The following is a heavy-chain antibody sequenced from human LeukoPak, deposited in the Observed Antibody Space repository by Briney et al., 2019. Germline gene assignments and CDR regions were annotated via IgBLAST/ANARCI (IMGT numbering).Heavy chain of an antibody. CDR3: ARDLRYCSSTSCYVGAFDI. CDR1: GFTFSSYA. Sequence: GGSLRLSCAASGFTFSSYAMHWVRQAPGKGLEWVAVISYDGSNKYYADSVKGRSTISRDNSKNTLYLQMNSLRAEDTAVYYCARDLRYCSSTSCYVGAFDIWGQGTMVTVSS. J-gene: IGHJ3*02. CDR2: ISYDGSNK. V-gene: IGHV3-30-3*01. D-gene: IGHD2-2*01.